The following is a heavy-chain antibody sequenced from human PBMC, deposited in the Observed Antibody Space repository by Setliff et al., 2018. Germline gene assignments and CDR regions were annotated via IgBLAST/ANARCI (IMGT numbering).Heavy chain of an antibody. CDR3: AREEVGRYSSGWYISSDNWFDP. V-gene: IGHV1-24*01. CDR2: FDPEDGET. J-gene: IGHJ5*02. D-gene: IGHD6-19*01. Sequence: GASVKVSCKVSGYTLTELSRHWVRQAPGKGLEWMGGFDPEDGETIYAQKFQGRVTMTRDTSISTAYMELSRLRSDDTAVYYCAREEVGRYSSGWYISSDNWFDPWGQGTLVTVSS. CDR1: GYTLTELS.